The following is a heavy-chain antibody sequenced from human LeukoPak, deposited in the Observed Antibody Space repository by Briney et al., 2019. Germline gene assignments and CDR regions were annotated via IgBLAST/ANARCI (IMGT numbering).Heavy chain of an antibody. CDR2: IYYSGST. CDR3: AREVQRPAGTNWFDP. CDR1: GGSISSYY. D-gene: IGHD1-1*01. V-gene: IGHV4-59*12. J-gene: IGHJ5*02. Sequence: SETLSLTCTVSGGSISSYYWSWIRQPPGKGLEWIGYIYYSGSTNYNPSLKSRVTISADTSKNQFSLKLSSVTAADTAVYYCAREVQRPAGTNWFDPWGQGTLVTVSS.